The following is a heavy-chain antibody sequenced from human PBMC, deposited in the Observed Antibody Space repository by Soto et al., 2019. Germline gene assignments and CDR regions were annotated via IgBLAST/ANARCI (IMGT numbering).Heavy chain of an antibody. CDR1: GYTFTSYG. CDR2: ISAYNGNT. J-gene: IGHJ6*02. CDR3: AKGRPGTMDV. Sequence: GASVKVSCKAAGYTFTSYGISWVRQAPGQGLERMGWISAYNGNTNYAQKLQGRVTMTTDTLTSTAYMELRSLSSDDTAVYYCAKGRPGTMDVWGPGTKFTVFS. D-gene: IGHD1-1*01. V-gene: IGHV1-18*04.